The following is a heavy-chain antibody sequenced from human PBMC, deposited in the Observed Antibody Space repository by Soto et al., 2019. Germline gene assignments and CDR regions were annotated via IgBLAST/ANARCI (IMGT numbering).Heavy chain of an antibody. CDR1: GVTFSTYW. D-gene: IGHD1-26*01. V-gene: IGHV3-7*01. Sequence: WGSLRLSCAASGVTFSTYWMSWVRRAPGKGLEWVANIKQDGTEKYYVDSVRGRLTVSRDNAKSSLYLQMNSMRVEETAVYYCTTSTHRDSERAFVWGQGTWVTVSS. J-gene: IGHJ6*02. CDR2: IKQDGTEK. CDR3: TTSTHRDSERAFV.